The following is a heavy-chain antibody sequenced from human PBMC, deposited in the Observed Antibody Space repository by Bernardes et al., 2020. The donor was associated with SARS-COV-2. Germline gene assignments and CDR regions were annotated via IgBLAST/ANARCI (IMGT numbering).Heavy chain of an antibody. Sequence: GGSLRLSCAASGFTFSSYGMHWVRQAPGKGLEWVAVIWYDGSNKYYADSVKGRFTISRDNSKNTLYLQMNSLRAEDTAVYYCARDLSIAAARRGSDWFDPWGQGTLVTVSS. D-gene: IGHD6-13*01. CDR2: IWYDGSNK. CDR1: GFTFSSYG. J-gene: IGHJ5*02. V-gene: IGHV3-33*01. CDR3: ARDLSIAAARRGSDWFDP.